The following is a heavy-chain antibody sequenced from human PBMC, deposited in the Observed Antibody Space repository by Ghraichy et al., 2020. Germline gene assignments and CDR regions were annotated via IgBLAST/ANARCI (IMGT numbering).Heavy chain of an antibody. Sequence: GESLNISCAASGFSFSNYVLTWVRQAPGKGLEWVSTISAGGTTTYYADSVKGRFTISRDNSQNTLYLQINSLRVEDTDLYYCAKAWGNCSGGTCPSYNWFDPWGQGTLVTVSS. V-gene: IGHV3-23*01. J-gene: IGHJ5*02. D-gene: IGHD2-15*01. CDR2: ISAGGTTT. CDR1: GFSFSNYV. CDR3: AKAWGNCSGGTCPSYNWFDP.